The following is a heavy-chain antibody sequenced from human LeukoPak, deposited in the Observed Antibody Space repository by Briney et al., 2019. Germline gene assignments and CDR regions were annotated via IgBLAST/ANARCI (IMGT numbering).Heavy chain of an antibody. D-gene: IGHD1-1*01. CDR2: IYYSGST. CDR1: GGSISSGDYY. Sequence: SETLSLTCTVSGGSISSGDYYWSWIRQPPGKGLEWIGYIYYSGSTYYNPSLKSRVTISVDTSKNQFSLKLSSVTAADTAVYYCARHRSVHYDAFDMWGQGTMVTVSS. J-gene: IGHJ3*02. CDR3: ARHRSVHYDAFDM. V-gene: IGHV4-30-4*08.